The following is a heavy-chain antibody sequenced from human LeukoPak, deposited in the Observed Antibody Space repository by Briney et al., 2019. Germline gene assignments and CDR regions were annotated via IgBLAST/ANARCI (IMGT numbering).Heavy chain of an antibody. CDR1: GGTFSSYT. J-gene: IGHJ5*02. V-gene: IGHV1-69*02. D-gene: IGHD3-3*01. CDR2: IIPILGIA. Sequence: SVKVSCKASGGTFSSYTISWVRQAPGQGLEWMGRIIPILGIANYAQKFQGRVTITADKSTSTAYMELSSLRSEDTAVYYCASVGDPYYDFWSGYSGWFDPWGQGTLVTVSS. CDR3: ASVGDPYYDFWSGYSGWFDP.